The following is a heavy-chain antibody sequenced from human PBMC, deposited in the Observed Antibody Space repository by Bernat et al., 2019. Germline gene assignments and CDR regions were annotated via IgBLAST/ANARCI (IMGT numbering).Heavy chain of an antibody. Sequence: EVQLVESGGGLVQPGGSLRLSCAASGFTFSSYGMSWVRQAPGKGLEWVANIKQDGSEKYYADSVKGRFTISRDNAKNSLYLQMNSLRAEDTAVYYCERESRSEYSSWPDDFDIWGQGTMVTVSS. D-gene: IGHD6-6*01. CDR3: ERESRSEYSSWPDDFDI. CDR2: IKQDGSEK. J-gene: IGHJ3*02. CDR1: GFTFSSYG. V-gene: IGHV3-7*03.